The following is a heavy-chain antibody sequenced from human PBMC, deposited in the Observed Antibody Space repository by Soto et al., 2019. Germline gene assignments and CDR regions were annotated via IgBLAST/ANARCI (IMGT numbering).Heavy chain of an antibody. D-gene: IGHD5-18*01. V-gene: IGHV1-3*01. J-gene: IGHJ4*02. CDR3: ARGGYSSGYIGYLDH. CDR2: INADNGNA. Sequence: ASVKVSCKTPGYDFRYYGINWVRQAPGQRLEWMGWINADNGNAKYSQSFQGRVTITRATSASTAYMELSSLKSEDTTVYLCARGGYSSGYIGYLDHWGQGTVVTVSS. CDR1: GYDFRYYG.